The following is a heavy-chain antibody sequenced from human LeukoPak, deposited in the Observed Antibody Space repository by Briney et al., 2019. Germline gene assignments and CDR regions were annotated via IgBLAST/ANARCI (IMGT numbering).Heavy chain of an antibody. J-gene: IGHJ6*02. CDR1: GFTFSSYA. D-gene: IGHD5-18*01. Sequence: GGSLRLSCAASGFTFSSYAMHWVRQAPGKGLEWVAVISYDGSNKYYADSVKGRFTISRDNSKNTLYLQMDSLRAEDTAVYYGARELDTAMVAAYYGMDVWGQGTTVTVSS. CDR2: ISYDGSNK. CDR3: ARELDTAMVAAYYGMDV. V-gene: IGHV3-30-3*01.